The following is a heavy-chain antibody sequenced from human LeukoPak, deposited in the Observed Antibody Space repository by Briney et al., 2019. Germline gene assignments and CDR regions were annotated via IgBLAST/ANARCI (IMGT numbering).Heavy chain of an antibody. CDR1: GGTFSSYA. CDR3: ARDLQAYYDSSGYFDY. V-gene: IGHV1-69*13. D-gene: IGHD3-22*01. J-gene: IGHJ4*02. CDR2: VSPIFGTA. Sequence: SSVNVSCMACGGTFSSYAISWVRQAPGQGLEWVGGVSPIFGTANYAQKFQGRVTITADESTSTAYMELSSLRSEDTAVYYCARDLQAYYDSSGYFDYWGQGTLVTVSS.